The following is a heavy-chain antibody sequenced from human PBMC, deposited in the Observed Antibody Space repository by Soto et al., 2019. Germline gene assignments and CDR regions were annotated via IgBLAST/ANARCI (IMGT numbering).Heavy chain of an antibody. CDR2: IWYDGSNK. J-gene: IGHJ4*02. CDR3: AREGIAAADY. V-gene: IGHV3-33*01. Sequence: QVQLVESGGGVVQPGRSLRLSCAASGFTFSSYGMHWVRQTPGKGLEWVAVIWYDGSNKYYADSVKGRFTISRDNSKNTLYLQMNSLRAEDTAVYYCAREGIAAADYWGQGTLVTVSS. D-gene: IGHD6-13*01. CDR1: GFTFSSYG.